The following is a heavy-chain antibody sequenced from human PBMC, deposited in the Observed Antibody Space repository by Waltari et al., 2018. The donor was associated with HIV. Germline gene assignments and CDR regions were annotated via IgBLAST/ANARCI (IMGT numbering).Heavy chain of an antibody. CDR1: GYTFTSYA. J-gene: IGHJ2*01. CDR3: ARDKGIAVAGRAWYFDL. D-gene: IGHD6-19*01. V-gene: IGHV1-3*01. CDR2: INAGNGNK. Sequence: QVQLVQSGAEVKKPGASVKVSCKASGYTFTSYAMHWVRQAPGQRLEWMGWINAGNGNKKYSQKFQGRVTITRDTSASTAYMELSSLRSEDTAVYYCARDKGIAVAGRAWYFDLWGRGTLVTVSS.